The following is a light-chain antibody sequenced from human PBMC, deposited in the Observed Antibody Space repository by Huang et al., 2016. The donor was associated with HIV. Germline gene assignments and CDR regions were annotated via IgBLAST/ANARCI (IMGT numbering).Light chain of an antibody. CDR3: QQYHGIPWT. CDR2: ATS. Sequence: DIQMTQSPSSRSASVGDRVTITCRASQGIGNSLAWYQQKPWKAPRRLLNATSRLESGVPSRFSGGGSETHYTLTISTRQPADIASYYCQQYHGIPWTFGQGTKVEIK. CDR1: QGIGNS. J-gene: IGKJ1*01. V-gene: IGKV1-NL1*01.